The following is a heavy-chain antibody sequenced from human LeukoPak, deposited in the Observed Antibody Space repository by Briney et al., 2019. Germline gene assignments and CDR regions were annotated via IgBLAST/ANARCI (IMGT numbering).Heavy chain of an antibody. D-gene: IGHD5-18*01. CDR1: GFTFSSNA. V-gene: IGHV3-30-3*01. Sequence: GGSLRLSCAASGFTFSSNAMHWVRKAPGKGLGWVAFTSYDGSNNYYAHSVKGRFTISRDNSQNTLYLQMNSLRAEDTAVYYCARDNPYSYGSLDYWGQGTLVTVSS. J-gene: IGHJ4*02. CDR3: ARDNPYSYGSLDY. CDR2: TSYDGSNN.